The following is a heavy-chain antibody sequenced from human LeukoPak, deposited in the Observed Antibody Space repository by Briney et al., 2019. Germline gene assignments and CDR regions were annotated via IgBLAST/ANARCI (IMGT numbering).Heavy chain of an antibody. CDR1: GFTVSSNY. Sequence: PGGSLRLSCAASGFTVSSNYMSWVRQAPGKGLEWVSSISSSTYIYYTDSMKGRFTISRDNAKNSLYLQMNSLRAEDTAVYYCARDSTRFNYWGQGTLVTVSS. J-gene: IGHJ4*02. CDR3: ARDSTRFNY. CDR2: ISSSTYI. V-gene: IGHV3-69-1*01.